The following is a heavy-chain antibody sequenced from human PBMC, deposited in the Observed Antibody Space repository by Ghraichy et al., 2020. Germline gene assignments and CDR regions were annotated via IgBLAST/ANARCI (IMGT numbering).Heavy chain of an antibody. J-gene: IGHJ4*02. CDR3: AKDNHPDGPPVFAY. CDR1: GFTFDDYA. V-gene: IGHV3-9*01. Sequence: GGSLRLSCAASGFTFDDYAMHWVRQAPGKGLEWVSGISWNSGSIGYADSVKGRFTISRDNAKNSLYLQMNSLRAEDTALYYCAKDNHPDGPPVFAYWGQGTLVTVSS. D-gene: IGHD1-14*01. CDR2: ISWNSGSI.